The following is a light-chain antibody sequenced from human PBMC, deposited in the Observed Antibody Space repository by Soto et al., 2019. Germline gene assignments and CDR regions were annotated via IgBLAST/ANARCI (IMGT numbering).Light chain of an antibody. Sequence: QSALTQPRSVSGSPGQSVTISCTGTSSDIGDYNYVSWYQHHPGKAPKLVIYDVQKRPSGVPDRFSGSKSGNTASLTISGLQAEDEADYYCCSYAGNDIVVFGGGTKLTVL. V-gene: IGLV2-11*01. J-gene: IGLJ2*01. CDR1: SSDIGDYNY. CDR3: CSYAGNDIVV. CDR2: DVQ.